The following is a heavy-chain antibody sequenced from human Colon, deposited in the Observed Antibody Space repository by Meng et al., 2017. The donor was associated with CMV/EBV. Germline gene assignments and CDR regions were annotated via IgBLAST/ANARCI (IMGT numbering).Heavy chain of an antibody. V-gene: IGHV3-7*01. CDR1: GFTFSSYV. J-gene: IGHJ5*02. CDR2: IKEDGSRE. CDR3: ARTNWFDP. Sequence: GESLKISCAASGFTFSSYVMSWVRQAPGKGLEWVANIKEDGSRECYVDSVKGRFTISRDNAKNSLYLQMNSLRAEDTGVYYCARTNWFDPWGQGTLVTVSS.